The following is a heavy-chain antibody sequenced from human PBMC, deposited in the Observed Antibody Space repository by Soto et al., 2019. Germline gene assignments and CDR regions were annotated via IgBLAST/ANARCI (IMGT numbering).Heavy chain of an antibody. Sequence: SETLSLTCIVSGVSMNNYYWSWIRQSPGKGLEWIGYIYSSGSTKYNSSLTSRVTIPVDTSKNQFSLKMTSVTAADTAVYFCARANYGGNLGYWGQGTLVTVSS. CDR2: IYSSGST. CDR3: ARANYGGNLGY. V-gene: IGHV4-59*01. CDR1: GVSMNNYY. J-gene: IGHJ4*02. D-gene: IGHD4-17*01.